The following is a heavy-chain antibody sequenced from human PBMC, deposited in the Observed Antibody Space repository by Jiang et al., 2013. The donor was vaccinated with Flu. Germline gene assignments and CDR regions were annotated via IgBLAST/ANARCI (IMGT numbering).Heavy chain of an antibody. CDR1: GGSITDYY. Sequence: LLKPSETLSLTCDVSGGSITDYYWNWLRQPPGKGLEWIGYFYYSGSTKYNPSLKSRVTISLDGSKNQLSLKLRSVTAADTAVYYCSRDGRYYDTNSYFFPGPFDYWGQGTLVTVSS. CDR3: SRDGRYYDTNSYFFPGPFDY. D-gene: IGHD3-22*01. V-gene: IGHV4-59*01. J-gene: IGHJ4*02. CDR2: FYYSGST.